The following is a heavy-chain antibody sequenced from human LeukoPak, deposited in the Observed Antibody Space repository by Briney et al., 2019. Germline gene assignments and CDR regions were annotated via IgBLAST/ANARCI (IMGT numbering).Heavy chain of an antibody. CDR2: INPNSGGT. V-gene: IGHV1-2*02. CDR1: GYTFTGYY. CDR3: ARVANSGSYLLPY. Sequence: ASVKVSRKASGYTFTGYYMHWVRQAPGQGLEWMGWINPNSGGTNYAQKFQGRITMTRDTSISTAYMELSRLRSDDTAVYYCARVANSGSYLLPYWGQGTLVTVSS. D-gene: IGHD1-26*01. J-gene: IGHJ4*02.